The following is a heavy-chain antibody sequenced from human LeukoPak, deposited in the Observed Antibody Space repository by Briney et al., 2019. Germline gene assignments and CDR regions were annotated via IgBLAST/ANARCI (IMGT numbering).Heavy chain of an antibody. Sequence: PSGTLSLTCAVSGGSLSTTSWWVWLRQPPGKGLEWIGEVYHSGGGNKNYNPSLKSRATISVDTSKNQFSLKLSSVTAADTAVYYCARGRPHYYGSGSYYKCFDYWGQGTLVTVSS. D-gene: IGHD3-10*01. CDR1: GGSLSTTSW. CDR2: VYHSGGGNK. CDR3: ARGRPHYYGSGSYYKCFDY. J-gene: IGHJ4*02. V-gene: IGHV4-4*02.